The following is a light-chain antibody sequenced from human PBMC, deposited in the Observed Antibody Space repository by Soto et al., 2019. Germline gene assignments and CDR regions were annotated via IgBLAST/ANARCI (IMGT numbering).Light chain of an antibody. CDR3: SSYTSSSTDL. V-gene: IGLV2-14*03. CDR2: EVS. J-gene: IGLJ1*01. Sequence: QSALTQPASVSGSPGQSITISCTGSSSDVGAYSSVSWYQQHPGKAPKLMIYEVSYRPSGVSDRFSGSKSDNTASLTISGLHTEDEADYYCSSYTSSSTDLFGTGTKVTVL. CDR1: SSDVGAYSS.